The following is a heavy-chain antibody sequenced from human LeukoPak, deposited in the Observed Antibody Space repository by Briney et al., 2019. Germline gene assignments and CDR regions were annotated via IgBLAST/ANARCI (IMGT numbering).Heavy chain of an antibody. J-gene: IGHJ4*02. CDR1: GYSISSGYY. CDR2: INHSGST. Sequence: SETLSLTCTVSGYSISSGYYWSWIRQPPGKGLEWIGEINHSGSTNYNPSLKSRVTISVDTSKNQFSLKLSPVTAADTAVYYCARGLGYYDSSLGYWGQGTLVTVSS. CDR3: ARGLGYYDSSLGY. D-gene: IGHD3-22*01. V-gene: IGHV4-38-2*02.